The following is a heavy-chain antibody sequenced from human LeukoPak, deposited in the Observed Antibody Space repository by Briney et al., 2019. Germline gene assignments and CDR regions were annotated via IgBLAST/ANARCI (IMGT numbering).Heavy chain of an antibody. Sequence: GGSLRLSCAAYGFAFSNYAMSWVRQAPEKGLEWVSAISGSGGSTYYADSVQGRFTISRDNSKNTLYLQMNSLRAADTAVYYCAKCQYSTGRCYFDYWGQGTLVTVHS. D-gene: IGHD6-13*01. CDR2: ISGSGGST. CDR1: GFAFSNYA. J-gene: IGHJ4*02. CDR3: AKCQYSTGRCYFDY. V-gene: IGHV3-23*01.